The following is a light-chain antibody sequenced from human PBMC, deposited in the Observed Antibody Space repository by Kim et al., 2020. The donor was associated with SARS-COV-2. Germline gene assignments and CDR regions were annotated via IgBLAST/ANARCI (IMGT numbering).Light chain of an antibody. J-gene: IGLJ3*02. CDR2: YDS. Sequence: VAPGKTARITCGGNNIGSKSVHWYQQKPGQAPVLVIYYDSDRPSGIPERFSGSNSGNTATLTISRVEAGDEADYYCQVWDSSSWVFGGGTQLTIL. V-gene: IGLV3-21*04. CDR1: NIGSKS. CDR3: QVWDSSSWV.